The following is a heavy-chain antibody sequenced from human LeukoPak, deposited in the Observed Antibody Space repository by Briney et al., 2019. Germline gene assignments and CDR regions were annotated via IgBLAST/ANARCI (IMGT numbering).Heavy chain of an antibody. Sequence: PGGSLRLSCAASGFTFSSYGMHWVRQAPGKGLEWVAVISYDGSNKYYADSVKGRFTISRDNSKNTLYLQMNSLRAEDTAVYYCANGGSLPRDYWGQGTLVTASS. D-gene: IGHD4-23*01. V-gene: IGHV3-30*18. CDR2: ISYDGSNK. CDR3: ANGGSLPRDY. J-gene: IGHJ4*02. CDR1: GFTFSSYG.